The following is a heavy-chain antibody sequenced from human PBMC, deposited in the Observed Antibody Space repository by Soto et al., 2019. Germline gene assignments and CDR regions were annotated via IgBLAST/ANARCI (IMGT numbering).Heavy chain of an antibody. D-gene: IGHD2-2*01. Sequence: GASVKVSCKASGGTFSSYAISWVRQAPGQGLEWMGGIIPIFGTANYAQKFQGRVTITADESTSTAYMELSSLRSEDTAVYYCARMRCSSTSCYPSLNYYYYGMDVWGQGTTVTVSS. CDR1: GGTFSSYA. V-gene: IGHV1-69*13. J-gene: IGHJ6*02. CDR3: ARMRCSSTSCYPSLNYYYYGMDV. CDR2: IIPIFGTA.